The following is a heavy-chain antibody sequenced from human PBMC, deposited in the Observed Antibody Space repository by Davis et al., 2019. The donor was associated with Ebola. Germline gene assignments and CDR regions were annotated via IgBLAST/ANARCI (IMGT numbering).Heavy chain of an antibody. CDR3: AKDKFQWRNGLLDY. CDR1: GFTFSSHS. J-gene: IGHJ4*02. CDR2: ISSSSGYI. Sequence: GESLKISCAASGFTFSSHSMNWVRQAPGKGLEWVSSISSSSGYIYYADSVKGRFTISRDNSKNTLYLQMNSLRAEDTAVYYCAKDKFQWRNGLLDYWGQGTLVTVSS. D-gene: IGHD6-19*01. V-gene: IGHV3-21*01.